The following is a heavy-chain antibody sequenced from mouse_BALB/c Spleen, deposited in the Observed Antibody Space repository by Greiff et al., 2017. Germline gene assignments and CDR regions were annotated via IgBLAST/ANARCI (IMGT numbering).Heavy chain of an antibody. CDR3: TRYLLYNGRYFDV. V-gene: IGHV1-69*02. CDR2: IYPSDSYT. J-gene: IGHJ1*01. Sequence: QVQLQQPGAELVRPGASVKLSCKASGYTFTSYWINWVKQRPGQGLEWIGNIYPSDSYTNYNQKFKDKATLTVDKSSSTAYMQLSSPTSEDSAVYYCTRYLLYNGRYFDVWGAGTTVTVSS. CDR1: GYTFTSYW. D-gene: IGHD2-12*01.